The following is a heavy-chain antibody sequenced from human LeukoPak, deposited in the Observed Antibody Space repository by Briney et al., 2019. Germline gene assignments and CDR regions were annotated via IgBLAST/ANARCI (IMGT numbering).Heavy chain of an antibody. D-gene: IGHD6-19*01. V-gene: IGHV3-7*01. CDR2: IKKDGSEK. Sequence: GGSLRLSCAASGFTFSVYWMTWVRQAPGKGLEWVANIKKDGSEKHYVDSVKGRFTISRDNAKNSLYLQMNSLRVEDTAVYYCAGIAVAGFGSAFDIWGQGTMVTVPS. J-gene: IGHJ3*02. CDR3: AGIAVAGFGSAFDI. CDR1: GFTFSVYW.